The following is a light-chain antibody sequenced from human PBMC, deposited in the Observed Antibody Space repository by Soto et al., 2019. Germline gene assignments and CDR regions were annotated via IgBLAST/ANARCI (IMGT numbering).Light chain of an antibody. J-gene: IGKJ5*01. V-gene: IGKV3-20*01. CDR1: QNVDSNY. CDR2: GAS. Sequence: ELVLTQSPGTLSLSPGERAKLSCRASQNVDSNYLAWYQQKPGQAPRIIIFGASGRATGIPDRFSGSGSGTDFTLTISRLEPEDFAVYYCQQYGNSPITFGQGTRLEI. CDR3: QQYGNSPIT.